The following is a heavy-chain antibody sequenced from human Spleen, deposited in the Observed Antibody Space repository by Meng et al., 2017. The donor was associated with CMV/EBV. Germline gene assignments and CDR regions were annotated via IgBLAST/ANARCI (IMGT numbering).Heavy chain of an antibody. Sequence: SLRLSCAASGFTFDDHAIHWVRQVPGKGLEWVSGISWNSGAIGYADSVKGRFTISRDNAKNSLYLQMNSLRAEDTAMYYCARDLMALDRTYWGRGTLVTVSS. V-gene: IGHV3-9*01. D-gene: IGHD1-1*01. CDR2: ISWNSGAI. CDR3: ARDLMALDRTY. CDR1: GFTFDDHA. J-gene: IGHJ4*02.